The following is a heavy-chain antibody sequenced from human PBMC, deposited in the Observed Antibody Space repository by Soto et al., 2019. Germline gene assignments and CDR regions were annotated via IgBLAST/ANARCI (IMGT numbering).Heavy chain of an antibody. J-gene: IGHJ4*02. CDR1: GFNFRGYG. D-gene: IGHD1-26*01. Sequence: QVQLVESGGGVVQPGRSLRLSCAASGFNFRGYGMHWVRQAPGKGLEWVAITRHDGSITYYADSVRGRFTISRDNSKNTLYLQMNSLRVEDTAVYYCARDGVGATTYFGYFDYWGQGTPITVSS. CDR3: ARDGVGATTYFGYFDY. V-gene: IGHV3-33*01. CDR2: TRHDGSIT.